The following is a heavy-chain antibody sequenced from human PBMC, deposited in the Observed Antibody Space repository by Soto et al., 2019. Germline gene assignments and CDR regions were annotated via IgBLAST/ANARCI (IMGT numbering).Heavy chain of an antibody. Sequence: GASVKVSCKASGYTFTSYGISWVRQAPGQGLEWMGWISAYNGNTNYAQKLQGRVTMTTDTSTSTAYMELRSLRSDDTAVYCCARIIPSDYYGSGSYYGSPPYFDYWGQGTLVTVSS. J-gene: IGHJ4*02. CDR3: ARIIPSDYYGSGSYYGSPPYFDY. CDR2: ISAYNGNT. V-gene: IGHV1-18*01. D-gene: IGHD3-10*01. CDR1: GYTFTSYG.